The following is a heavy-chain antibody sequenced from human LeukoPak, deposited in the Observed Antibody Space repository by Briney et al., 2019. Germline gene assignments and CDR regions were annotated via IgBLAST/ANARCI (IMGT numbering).Heavy chain of an antibody. CDR3: AKRKYDYSRIYSMAV. J-gene: IGHJ6*03. V-gene: IGHV3-30*02. CDR1: GFTFRNYD. CDR2: IRSDGSDE. Sequence: GGSLRLSCVASGFTFRNYDMHWVRQTPDRGLEWVAFIRSDGSDEEYADSVKGRFTISRDNSKNTLYLQMNNLGGEDRALYYCAKRKYDYSRIYSMAVGPKGTTLIVSS. D-gene: IGHD3-16*01.